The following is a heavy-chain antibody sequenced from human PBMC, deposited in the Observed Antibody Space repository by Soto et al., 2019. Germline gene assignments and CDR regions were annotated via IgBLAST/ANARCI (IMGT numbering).Heavy chain of an antibody. CDR2: VSHDGRNT. D-gene: IGHD6-19*01. CDR3: EKGGRQWLVTSDFNY. Sequence: VQLVESGGGVVQPGRSLRLSCAASGFTFSDYAMHWVRQAPGKGLEWVAVVSHDGRNTHYADSVKGRFTISRDSSKNTVSLEMPSLRAEDTAVYYCEKGGRQWLVTSDFNYWGQGALVTVSS. V-gene: IGHV3-30*18. J-gene: IGHJ4*02. CDR1: GFTFSDYA.